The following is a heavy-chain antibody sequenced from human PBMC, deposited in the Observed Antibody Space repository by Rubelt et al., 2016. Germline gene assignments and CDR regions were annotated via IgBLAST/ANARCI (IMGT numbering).Heavy chain of an antibody. J-gene: IGHJ4*02. CDR2: MYYSGST. CDR1: GGSLSGYY. D-gene: IGHD6-13*01. CDR3: ARLAEGIADY. V-gene: IGHV4-34*09. Sequence: QVQLQESGPGLVKPSRTLSLTCAVYGGSLSGYYWSWIRQPPGKGLEWIGSMYYSGSTYYNPSRKSRVTISVDTSKNQFSLKLSSVTAADTAVYYCARLAEGIADYWGQGTLVTVSS.